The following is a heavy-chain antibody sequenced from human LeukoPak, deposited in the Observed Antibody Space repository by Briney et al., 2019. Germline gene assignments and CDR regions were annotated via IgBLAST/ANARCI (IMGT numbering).Heavy chain of an antibody. V-gene: IGHV3-13*01. CDR3: ARGYGGDSWCIKY. D-gene: IGHD4-23*01. Sequence: GGSLRLSCAASGFTFSSYDIHWVRQATGKGLEWVSGIGTAGEIYYPGSVKGRFTISRENAKNSLYLQMNSLRAEDTAVYYCARGYGGDSWCIKYWGQGTLVTVSS. CDR2: IGTAGEI. CDR1: GFTFSSYD. J-gene: IGHJ4*02.